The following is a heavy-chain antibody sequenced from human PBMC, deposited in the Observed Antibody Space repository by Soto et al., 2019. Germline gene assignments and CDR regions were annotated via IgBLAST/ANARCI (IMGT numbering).Heavy chain of an antibody. CDR3: ARVPPPYSFSYDD. V-gene: IGHV4-30-4*01. J-gene: IGHJ4*02. Sequence: QVQLQESGPGLVKPSQTLSLTCNVSGVSIGSGDYYWSWIRQPPGKGLEWIGYIYISGTTYYNPSLKSRLTISLDTSTNVFSLKLRSVTAADTAVYYCARVPPPYSFSYDDWGQGTLVTVSS. CDR1: GVSIGSGDYY. CDR2: IYISGTT. D-gene: IGHD5-12*01.